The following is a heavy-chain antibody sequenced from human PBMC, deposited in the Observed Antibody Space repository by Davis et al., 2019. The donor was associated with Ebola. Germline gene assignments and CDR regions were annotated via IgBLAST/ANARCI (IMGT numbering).Heavy chain of an antibody. D-gene: IGHD3-22*01. CDR1: GGTFSSYA. J-gene: IGHJ4*02. V-gene: IGHV1-69*13. CDR2: IIPIFGTA. Sequence: SVKVSCKASGGTFSSYAISWVRQAPGQGLEWMGGIIPIFGTANYAQKFQGRVTITADESTSTAYMELSSLRSEDTAVYYCAREFGLDSSAPFDYWGQGFLVTVSS. CDR3: AREFGLDSSAPFDY.